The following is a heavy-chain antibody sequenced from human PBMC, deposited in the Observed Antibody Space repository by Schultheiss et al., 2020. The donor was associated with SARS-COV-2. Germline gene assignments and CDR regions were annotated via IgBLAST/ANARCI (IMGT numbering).Heavy chain of an antibody. CDR2: SRIRAKGYTT. CDR3: ARDSGSSGNSAFDI. D-gene: IGHD4-23*01. V-gene: IGHV3-72*01. CDR1: GFTVSSNY. J-gene: IGHJ3*02. Sequence: GESLKISCAASGFTVSSNYMSWVRQAPGKGLEWVGRSRIRAKGYTTEYTASVKGRFTISRDDSKNSLYLQMNSLKIEDTAVYYCARDSGSSGNSAFDIWGQGTMVTVSS.